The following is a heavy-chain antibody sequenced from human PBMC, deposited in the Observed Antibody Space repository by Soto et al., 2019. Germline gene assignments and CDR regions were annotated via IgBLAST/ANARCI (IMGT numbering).Heavy chain of an antibody. J-gene: IGHJ3*02. CDR1: GFTFDGHG. CDR3: VRDGDSTSLEDAFDI. CDR2: INWNGGST. V-gene: IGHV3-20*01. Sequence: EVQLVESGGGVVRPGGFLRLSCAASGFTFDGHGMTWVRQVPGKGLEWVAGINWNGGSTGYADSVKGRFTISRDNAKNPLYLEMNSLRTEDTGFYHCVRDGDSTSLEDAFDIWGQGTRVTVSS. D-gene: IGHD2-2*01.